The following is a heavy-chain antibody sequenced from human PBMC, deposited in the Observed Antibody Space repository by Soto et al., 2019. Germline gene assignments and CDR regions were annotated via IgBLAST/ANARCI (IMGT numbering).Heavy chain of an antibody. Sequence: QVQLVESGGGVVQPERSLRLSCAASGFTFSSYGMHWVRQAPGKGLEWVAVISYDGSNKYYADSVKGRFTISRDNSKNTLYLQMNSLRAEDTAVYYCAKLGGGGAMNFGVDYWGQGTLVTVSS. V-gene: IGHV3-30*18. D-gene: IGHD3-16*01. CDR3: AKLGGGGAMNFGVDY. CDR1: GFTFSSYG. J-gene: IGHJ4*02. CDR2: ISYDGSNK.